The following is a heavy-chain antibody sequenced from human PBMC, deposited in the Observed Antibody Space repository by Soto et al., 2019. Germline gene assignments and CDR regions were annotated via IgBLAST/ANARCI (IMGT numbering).Heavy chain of an antibody. D-gene: IGHD3-9*01. V-gene: IGHV1-24*01. Sequence: ASVKVSCKVSGYTLTELSMHWVRQAPGKGLEWMGGFDPEDGETIYAQKFQGRVTMTEDTSTDTAYMELSSLRSEDTAVYYCATHRGLRYFDGAAYMDVWGKGTTVTVS. CDR3: ATHRGLRYFDGAAYMDV. J-gene: IGHJ6*03. CDR1: GYTLTELS. CDR2: FDPEDGET.